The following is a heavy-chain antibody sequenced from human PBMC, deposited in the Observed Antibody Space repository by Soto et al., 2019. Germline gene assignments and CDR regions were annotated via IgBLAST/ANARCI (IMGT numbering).Heavy chain of an antibody. CDR2: INPSGGST. J-gene: IGHJ4*02. Sequence: ASVKVSCKASGYTFTSYYMHWVRQAPGQGPEWMGIINPSGGSTSYAQKFQSRVTMTRDTSTSTVYMELSSLRSEDTAVYYCARVESSGWSTGDYWGQGTLVTVSS. CDR3: ARVESSGWSTGDY. V-gene: IGHV1-46*01. CDR1: GYTFTSYY. D-gene: IGHD6-19*01.